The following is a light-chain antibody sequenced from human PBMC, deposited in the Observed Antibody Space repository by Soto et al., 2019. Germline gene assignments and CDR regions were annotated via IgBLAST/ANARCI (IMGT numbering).Light chain of an antibody. J-gene: IGLJ1*01. CDR1: SSDVGGYNY. CDR2: EVS. V-gene: IGLV2-14*01. Sequence: QSVLTQPASVSGSPGPSITISCTGTSSDVGGYNYVSWYQQHPGKAPKLMIHEVSNRPSGVSNRFSGSKSGNTASLTISGLQAEEEADYYCSSYTSSTSYVFGTGTKLTVL. CDR3: SSYTSSTSYV.